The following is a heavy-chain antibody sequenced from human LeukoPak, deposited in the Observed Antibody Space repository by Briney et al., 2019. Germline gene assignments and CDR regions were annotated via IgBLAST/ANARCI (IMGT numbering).Heavy chain of an antibody. CDR1: GYTFTSYD. J-gene: IGHJ6*03. V-gene: IGHV1-2*02. CDR2: INPNSGGT. D-gene: IGHD3-3*01. CDR3: ARDLFLEWLSPSGYYMDV. Sequence: ASVKVSCKASGYTFTSYDINWVRQATGQGLEWMGWINPNSGGTNYAQKFQGRVTMTRDTSISTAYMELSRLRSDDTAVYYCARDLFLEWLSPSGYYMDVWGKGTTVTVSS.